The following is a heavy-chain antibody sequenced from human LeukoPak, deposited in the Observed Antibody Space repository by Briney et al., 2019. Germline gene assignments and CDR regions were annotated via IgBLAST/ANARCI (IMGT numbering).Heavy chain of an antibody. D-gene: IGHD2-21*01. CDR3: ARLYCGGECYSGYFDY. Sequence: SETLSLTCTVSGGSISSSSWYWVWIRQPPGKGLEWIGTIYYTGSTYYNPSLKSRVTISVDTSKDQFSLKLSSVTAADTAVYYCARLYCGGECYSGYFDYWGQGTLVTVSS. V-gene: IGHV4-39*01. CDR1: GGSISSSSWY. CDR2: IYYTGST. J-gene: IGHJ4*02.